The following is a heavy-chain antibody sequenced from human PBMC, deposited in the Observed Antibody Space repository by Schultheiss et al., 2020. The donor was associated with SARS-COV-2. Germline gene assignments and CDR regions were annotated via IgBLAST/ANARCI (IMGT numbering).Heavy chain of an antibody. J-gene: IGHJ3*02. V-gene: IGHV2-70*01. CDR1: GFSLSTSGMC. CDR3: ARMAYCDAFDI. D-gene: IGHD2-21*01. Sequence: QTLSLTCTFSGFSLSTSGMCVSWIRQPPGKALEWLALIDWDDDKNYSTSLKTRLTISEDTSKNQVVLTMTNMDPVDTATYYCARMAYCDAFDIWGQGTMVTVAS. CDR2: IDWDDDK.